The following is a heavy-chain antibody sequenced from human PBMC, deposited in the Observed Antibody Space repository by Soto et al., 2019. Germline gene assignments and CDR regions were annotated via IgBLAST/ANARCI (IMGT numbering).Heavy chain of an antibody. Sequence: GGSLRLSCAASGFIVTNYNMHWVRQAPGKGLEWVAVISYDGSNKYYADSVKGRFTISRDNSKNTLYLQMNSLRAEDTAVYYCASHSSGPDYWGQGTLVTVSS. CDR1: GFIVTNYN. J-gene: IGHJ4*02. CDR2: ISYDGSNK. CDR3: ASHSSGPDY. D-gene: IGHD3-22*01. V-gene: IGHV3-30*03.